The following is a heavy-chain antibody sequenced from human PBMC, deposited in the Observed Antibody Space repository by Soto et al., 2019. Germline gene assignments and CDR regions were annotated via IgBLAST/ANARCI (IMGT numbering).Heavy chain of an antibody. CDR3: ARGGAGNPVDY. Sequence: QVQLQESGPGLVKPSQTLSLTCTVSGGSISSGGYYWSWIRQHPGKGLEWIGYIYYSGSTYYNPSLKRQVTISVDTSKNQFSLKLSSVTAADTAVYYCARGGAGNPVDYWGQGTLVTVSS. D-gene: IGHD3-16*01. CDR2: IYYSGST. CDR1: GGSISSGGYY. V-gene: IGHV4-31*01. J-gene: IGHJ4*02.